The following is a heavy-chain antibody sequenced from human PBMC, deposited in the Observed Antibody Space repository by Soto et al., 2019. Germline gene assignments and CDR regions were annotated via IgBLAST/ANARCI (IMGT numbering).Heavy chain of an antibody. V-gene: IGHV1-69*06. Sequence: QMQLVQSGAEVKKPGSSVKVSCKASGGTLSSFINYPINWVRQAPGQGLGWMGGIVPNVGTVNYAQKFQGRVTITADKSTGTAYMEVSSLRSEDTALYYCARRDTSGFLRSFDNWGQGTLVTVSS. J-gene: IGHJ4*02. CDR2: IVPNVGTV. CDR1: GGTLSSFINYP. D-gene: IGHD3-3*01. CDR3: ARRDTSGFLRSFDN.